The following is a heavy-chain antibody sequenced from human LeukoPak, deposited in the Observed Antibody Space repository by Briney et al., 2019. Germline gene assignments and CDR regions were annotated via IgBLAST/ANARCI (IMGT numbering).Heavy chain of an antibody. Sequence: GGSLSLSCAASGFTFNSYSMNWDRQAPGKGLEWVSSISSSSSYIYYADSVKGRFTISRDNAKNSLYLQMNSLRAEDTAVYYCARVRYSSSRQPFDYWGQGTLVTVSS. V-gene: IGHV3-21*01. CDR3: ARVRYSSSRQPFDY. D-gene: IGHD6-6*01. CDR2: ISSSSSYI. J-gene: IGHJ4*02. CDR1: GFTFNSYS.